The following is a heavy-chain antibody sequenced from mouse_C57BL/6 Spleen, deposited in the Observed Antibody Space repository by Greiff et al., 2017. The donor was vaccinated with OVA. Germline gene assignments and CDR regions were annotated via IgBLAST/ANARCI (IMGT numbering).Heavy chain of an antibody. V-gene: IGHV1-7*01. J-gene: IGHJ4*01. CDR2: INPSRGYT. Sequence: VQLQQSGAELAKPGASVKLSCKASGYTFTSYWMHWVKQRPGQGLEWIGYINPSRGYTKYNQKFKDKATLTADKSSSTAYMQLSGLTDDDSAVYYCAMVVTYPYAMDYWGQGTSVTVSS. D-gene: IGHD5-1*01. CDR1: GYTFTSYW. CDR3: AMVVTYPYAMDY.